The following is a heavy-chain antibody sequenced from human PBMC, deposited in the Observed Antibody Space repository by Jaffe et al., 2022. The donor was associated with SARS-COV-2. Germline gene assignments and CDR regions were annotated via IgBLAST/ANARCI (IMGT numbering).Heavy chain of an antibody. D-gene: IGHD3-10*01. CDR1: GFTFDDYA. V-gene: IGHV3-43*02. CDR3: AKDILVGEGPFYYYYGMDV. Sequence: EVQLVESGGGVVQPGGSLRLSCAASGFTFDDYAMHWVRQAPGKGLEWVSLISGDGGSTYYADSVKGRFTISRDNSKNSLYLQMNSLRTEDTALYYCAKDILVGEGPFYYYYGMDVWGQGTTVTVSS. CDR2: ISGDGGST. J-gene: IGHJ6*02.